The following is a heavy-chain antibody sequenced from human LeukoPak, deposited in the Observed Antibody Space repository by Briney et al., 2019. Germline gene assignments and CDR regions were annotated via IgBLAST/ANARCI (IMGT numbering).Heavy chain of an antibody. CDR1: GGSISSYY. CDR2: IYYTGST. V-gene: IGHV4-59*01. CDR3: ARTTEGGYTYGYFYYYYMDG. Sequence: SETLSLTCTVSGGSISSYYWSWIRQPPGKGLEWIGYIYYTGSTNYKPSLKSRVTISVDTSKNQFSLKLSSVTAADTAVYYCARTTEGGYTYGYFYYYYMDGWGKGTTVTISS. J-gene: IGHJ6*03. D-gene: IGHD5-18*01.